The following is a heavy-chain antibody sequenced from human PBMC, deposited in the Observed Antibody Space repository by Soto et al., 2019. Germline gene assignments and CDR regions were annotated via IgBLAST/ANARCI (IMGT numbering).Heavy chain of an antibody. Sequence: XESLRLSCAASGFTFSSYGMHWVRQAPGKGLEWVAVISYDGSDKYYADSVKGRFSISRDNSKNTLYLQMNSLRAEDTAVYYCAKVTGYCSSSSCRRDYYYYYGMDVWGQGTTVTVPS. CDR2: ISYDGSDK. CDR1: GFTFSSYG. CDR3: AKVTGYCSSSSCRRDYYYYYGMDV. D-gene: IGHD2-2*01. V-gene: IGHV3-30*18. J-gene: IGHJ6*02.